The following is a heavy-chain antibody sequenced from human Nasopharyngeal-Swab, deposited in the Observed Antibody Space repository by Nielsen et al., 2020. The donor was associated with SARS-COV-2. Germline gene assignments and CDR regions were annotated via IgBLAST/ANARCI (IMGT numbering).Heavy chain of an antibody. CDR1: GGSISSYF. V-gene: IGHV4-59*12. J-gene: IGHJ4*02. CDR3: ARDSSAWPRAFVY. CDR2: VYYTGDT. Sequence: AGSLRLSCTVSGGSISSYFWCWIRQPPGRGLEWLGYVYYTGDTNYHPSLKSRVTMSLDKPKNQFSMKLSSVTAADTAVYYCARDSSAWPRAFVYWGQGSLVTVSS. D-gene: IGHD3-3*01.